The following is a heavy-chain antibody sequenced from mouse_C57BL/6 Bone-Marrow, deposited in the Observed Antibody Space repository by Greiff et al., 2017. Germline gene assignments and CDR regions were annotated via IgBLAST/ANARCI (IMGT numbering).Heavy chain of an antibody. J-gene: IGHJ3*01. V-gene: IGHV1-22*01. Sequence: VQLQQSGPELVKPGASVKMSCKASGYTFTDYNMHWVKQSHGKSLEWIGYINPNNGGTSYNQKFKGKATLTVNKSSSTAYMELRSLTSEDSAVYYFARGGLRRGAWFAYWGQGTLVTVSA. D-gene: IGHD2-4*01. CDR2: INPNNGGT. CDR1: GYTFTDYN. CDR3: ARGGLRRGAWFAY.